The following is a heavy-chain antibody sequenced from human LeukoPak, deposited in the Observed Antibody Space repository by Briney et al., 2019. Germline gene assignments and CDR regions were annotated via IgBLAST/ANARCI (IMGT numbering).Heavy chain of an antibody. CDR3: ARGPTISETGYFDY. D-gene: IGHD1-1*01. V-gene: IGHV4-34*01. CDR2: INHRGDT. Sequence: LETLSLTCAVYGGSFSSYYWSWIRQSPGKGLEWIAEINHRGDTNYNPSVKSRVTISVDTSKNQFSLKVTSLTAADTAVYYCARGPTISETGYFDYWGQGTLVTVFS. J-gene: IGHJ4*03. CDR1: GGSFSSYY.